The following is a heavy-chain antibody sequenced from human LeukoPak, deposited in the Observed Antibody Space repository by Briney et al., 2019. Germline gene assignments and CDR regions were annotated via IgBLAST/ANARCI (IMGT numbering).Heavy chain of an antibody. Sequence: SETLSLTCTVSGGSITGYHWSWIRQPPGKGLEWIGYIYSSETTNYKPSLKSRVTVSADTSKNQFSLKLTSVTAADTAIYYCARRNDFDIWGQGTMVTVSS. CDR2: IYSSETT. J-gene: IGHJ3*02. V-gene: IGHV4-4*08. CDR3: ARRNDFDI. CDR1: GGSITGYH.